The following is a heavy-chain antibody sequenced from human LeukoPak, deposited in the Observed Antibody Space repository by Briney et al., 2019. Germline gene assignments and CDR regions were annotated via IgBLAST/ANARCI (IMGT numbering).Heavy chain of an antibody. CDR1: GGSISSYY. J-gene: IGHJ4*02. Sequence: PLETLSLTCTVSGGSISSYYWSWIRQPPGKGLEWIGYIYYSGSTNYNPSLKSRVTISVDTSKNQFSLKLSSVTAADTAVYYCAKDVGVRYGDYCDYWGQGTLVTVSS. CDR3: AKDVGVRYGDYCDY. CDR2: IYYSGST. D-gene: IGHD4-17*01. V-gene: IGHV4-59*01.